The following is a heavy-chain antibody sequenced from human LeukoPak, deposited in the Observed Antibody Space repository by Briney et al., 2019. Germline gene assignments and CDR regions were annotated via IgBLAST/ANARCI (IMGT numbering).Heavy chain of an antibody. CDR1: GFSFTSYW. J-gene: IGHJ5*02. Sequence: GGSLKLSCKASGFSFTSYWMHWVRQAPGKGLGLVSHINSDGSSTNYADSVKGRFTISRDNAKNTLYLQMSSLRAEETAVYYCARAKYSGYDLSFDPWGQGTLVTVSS. V-gene: IGHV3-74*01. CDR2: INSDGSST. D-gene: IGHD5-12*01. CDR3: ARAKYSGYDLSFDP.